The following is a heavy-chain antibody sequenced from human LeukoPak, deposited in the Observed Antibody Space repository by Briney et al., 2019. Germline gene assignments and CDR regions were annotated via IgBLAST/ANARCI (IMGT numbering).Heavy chain of an antibody. D-gene: IGHD3-3*01. CDR2: INHSGST. Sequence: PSETLSLTCAVYGGSFSGYYWSWIRQPPGKGLEWIGEINHSGSTNYNPSLESRVTISVDTSKNQFSLKLSSVTAADTAVYYCARLRVWYDFWSGPSDAFDIWGQGTMVTVSS. J-gene: IGHJ3*02. CDR1: GGSFSGYY. CDR3: ARLRVWYDFWSGPSDAFDI. V-gene: IGHV4-34*01.